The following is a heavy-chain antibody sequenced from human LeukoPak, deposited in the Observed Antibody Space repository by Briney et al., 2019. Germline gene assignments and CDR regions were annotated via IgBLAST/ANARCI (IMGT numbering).Heavy chain of an antibody. CDR3: ARTAAGPEY. Sequence: PGGSLRLSCVASGFTISSYWMHWVRQAPGKGLVWVSRISSDGSTTNYADSMKGRFTISRDNAKNTLYLQMNSLTGGDTAVYFCARTAAGPEYWGQGTRVTVSS. CDR2: ISSDGSTT. D-gene: IGHD6-19*01. V-gene: IGHV3-74*01. J-gene: IGHJ4*02. CDR1: GFTISSYW.